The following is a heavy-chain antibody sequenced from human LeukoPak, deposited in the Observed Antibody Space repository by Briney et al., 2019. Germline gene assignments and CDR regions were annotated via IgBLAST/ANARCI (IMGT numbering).Heavy chain of an antibody. V-gene: IGHV1-58*02. D-gene: IGHD5-18*01. Sequence: SVKVSCKPSGFTFTSSSIQWTRQARGQRLEWIGWIVGDSTDTYYAQRFQERVTIARAMSTSTAYLELSSLRSEDTAVYYCAADPDTTMAFDCWGQGTLVTVSS. CDR3: AADPDTTMAFDC. CDR2: IVGDSTDT. J-gene: IGHJ4*02. CDR1: GFTFTSSS.